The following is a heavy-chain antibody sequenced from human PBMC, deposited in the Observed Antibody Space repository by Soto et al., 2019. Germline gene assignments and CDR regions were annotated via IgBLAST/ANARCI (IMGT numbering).Heavy chain of an antibody. CDR2: FRSGGDDDTT. CDR3: AKKVNSGSGSQFFDY. D-gene: IGHD3-10*01. Sequence: SAGSLGLSCAASGFTFSSYSMSWVRQAPGKGLEWVSGFRSGGDDDTTYYADSVRGRFTISRDNSKNTLFLQMNSLRAEDTAIYYCAKKVNSGSGSQFFDYWGQGTLVTVSS. J-gene: IGHJ4*02. CDR1: GFTFSSYS. V-gene: IGHV3-23*01.